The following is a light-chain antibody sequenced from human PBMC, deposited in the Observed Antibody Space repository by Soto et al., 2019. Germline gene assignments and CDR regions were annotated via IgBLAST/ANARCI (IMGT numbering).Light chain of an antibody. Sequence: QSALTQPASVSGSPGQSVTISCTGTSSDIGRYKFVSWFQQHPGKAPKLLIVEGTNRPTGVSNRFSGSKSGNTASLTISGLQAEDEAIYFCSSSTNTNTLVIFGGGTKVTVL. J-gene: IGLJ2*01. CDR2: EGT. CDR1: SSDIGRYKF. V-gene: IGLV2-14*01. CDR3: SSSTNTNTLVI.